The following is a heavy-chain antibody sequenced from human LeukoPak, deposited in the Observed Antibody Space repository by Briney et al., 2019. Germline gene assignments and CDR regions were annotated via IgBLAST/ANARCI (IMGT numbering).Heavy chain of an antibody. D-gene: IGHD4-17*01. CDR1: VYTYTTYS. J-gene: IGHJ4*02. V-gene: IGHV1-2*02. CDR3: VRSGDVVPLMY. Sequence: ASVNVSCKASVYTYTTYSIHWVRQAPCQGLEWMGWINPNSGGTNYAQRFQGRVTMTRDTSISTAYMELSSLRSDGTAIYYCVRSGDVVPLMYWGQGTLVSVSS. CDR2: INPNSGGT.